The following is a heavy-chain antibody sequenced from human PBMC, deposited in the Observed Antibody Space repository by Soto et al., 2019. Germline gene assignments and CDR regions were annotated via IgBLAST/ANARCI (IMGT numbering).Heavy chain of an antibody. D-gene: IGHD2-8*01. CDR2: IIPIFGTA. CDR1: GGTFSSYA. Sequence: QVQLVQSGAEVKKPGSSVKVSCKASGGTFSSYAISWVRQAPGQGLDCMGGIIPIFGTANYAQKFQGRVTITADESTSTAYMELSSLRSEDTAVYYCARSTGYCTNGVCYYYYGMDVWGQGTTVTVSS. CDR3: ARSTGYCTNGVCYYYYGMDV. V-gene: IGHV1-69*01. J-gene: IGHJ6*02.